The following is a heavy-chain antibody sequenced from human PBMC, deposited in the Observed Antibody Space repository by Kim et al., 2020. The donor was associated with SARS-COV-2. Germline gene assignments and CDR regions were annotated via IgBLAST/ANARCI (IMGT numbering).Heavy chain of an antibody. D-gene: IGHD1-26*01. CDR3: ARDGVGATAFYGYHDY. CDR1: GIGFSASG. V-gene: IGHV3-33*01. J-gene: IGHJ4*02. CDR2: IRYDGSNI. Sequence: GGSLRLSCITSGIGFSASGMHWVRQAPGKGLEWVAIIRYDGSNIYYADSVKGRFTISRDNSKSTVYLEMNSLRVEDTAVYYCARDGVGATAFYGYHDYWGQGTLVTVSS.